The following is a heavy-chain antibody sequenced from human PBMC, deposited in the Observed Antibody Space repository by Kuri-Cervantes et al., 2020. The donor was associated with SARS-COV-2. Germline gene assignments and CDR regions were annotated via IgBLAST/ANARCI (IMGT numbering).Heavy chain of an antibody. CDR2: ISGSGGST. CDR1: GFTFSSYA. D-gene: IGHD4-17*01. J-gene: IGHJ6*02. CDR3: ARDSESLGYGGYADYYYYGMDV. V-gene: IGHV3-23*01. Sequence: GESLKISCAASGFTFSSYAMSWVRQAPGKGLEWVSAISGSGGSTHYADSVKGRFTISRDNSKNTLYLQMNSLRAEDTAVYHCARDSESLGYGGYADYYYYGMDVWGQGTTVTVSS.